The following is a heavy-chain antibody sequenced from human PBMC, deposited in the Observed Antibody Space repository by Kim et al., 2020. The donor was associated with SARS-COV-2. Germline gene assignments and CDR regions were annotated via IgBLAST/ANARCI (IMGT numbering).Heavy chain of an antibody. D-gene: IGHD6-13*01. Sequence: APGLTGRFVFSLDTSVSTAYLQISSLKAEDTAVYYCARETGGYSSSWIDYWGQGTLVTVSS. J-gene: IGHJ4*02. CDR3: ARETGGYSSSWIDY. V-gene: IGHV7-4-1*02.